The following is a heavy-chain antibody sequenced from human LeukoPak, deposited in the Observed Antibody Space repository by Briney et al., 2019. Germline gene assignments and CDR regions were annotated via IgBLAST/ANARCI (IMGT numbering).Heavy chain of an antibody. V-gene: IGHV3-30*18. CDR1: GFTFSSYG. Sequence: GGSLRLSCAASGFTFSSYGMHWVRQAPGKGLEWVAVISYDGSNKYYADSVKGRFTISRDNSKNTLYLQMNSLRAEDTAVYYCAEDRYSYAFEYFQHWGQGTLVTVSS. D-gene: IGHD5-18*01. CDR3: AEDRYSYAFEYFQH. J-gene: IGHJ1*01. CDR2: ISYDGSNK.